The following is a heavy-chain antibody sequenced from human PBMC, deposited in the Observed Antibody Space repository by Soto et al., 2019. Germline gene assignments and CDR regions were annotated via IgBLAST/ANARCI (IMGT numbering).Heavy chain of an antibody. V-gene: IGHV1-18*04. Sequence: ASVKVSCKASGYTFTSYGISWVRQAPGRGLEWMGWISAYNGNTNYAQKLQGRVTMTTDTSTSTAYMELRSLRSDDTAVYYCASAYCGGDCYSHWYFDLWGRGTLVTVSS. CDR2: ISAYNGNT. J-gene: IGHJ2*01. D-gene: IGHD2-21*02. CDR1: GYTFTSYG. CDR3: ASAYCGGDCYSHWYFDL.